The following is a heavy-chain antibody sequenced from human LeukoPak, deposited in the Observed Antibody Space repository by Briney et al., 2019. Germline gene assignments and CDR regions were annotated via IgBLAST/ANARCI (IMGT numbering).Heavy chain of an antibody. J-gene: IGHJ4*02. CDR3: ARGANYYDSSGYLDY. CDR2: IYYSGST. Sequence: SETLSLTCTVSGGSISSYYWSWIRQPPGKGLEWIGYIYYSGSTNYNPSLKSRVTISVDTSKNQFSLKLSSVTAADTAVYYCARGANYYDSSGYLDYWGQGTLVTVSS. D-gene: IGHD3-22*01. CDR1: GGSISSYY. V-gene: IGHV4-59*08.